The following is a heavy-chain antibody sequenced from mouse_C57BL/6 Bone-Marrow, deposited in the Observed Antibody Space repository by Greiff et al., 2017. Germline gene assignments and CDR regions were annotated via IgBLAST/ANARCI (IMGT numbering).Heavy chain of an antibody. CDR2: IRNKANNHAT. V-gene: IGHV6-6*01. Sequence: DVKLVESGGGLVQPGGSMKLSCAASGFTFSDAWMDWVRQSPEKGLEWVAEIRNKANNHATYYAESVKGRFTISRDDSKSSVYLQMNSLRAEDTGIYYCTRRSTVVALYWYFDVWGTGTTVTVSS. J-gene: IGHJ1*03. D-gene: IGHD1-1*01. CDR1: GFTFSDAW. CDR3: TRRSTVVALYWYFDV.